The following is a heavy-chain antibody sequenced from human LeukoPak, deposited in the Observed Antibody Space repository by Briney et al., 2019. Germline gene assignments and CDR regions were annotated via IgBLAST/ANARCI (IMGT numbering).Heavy chain of an antibody. CDR2: ITPIYGTT. V-gene: IGHV1-69*13. CDR1: GGTFSSYA. D-gene: IGHD6-13*01. J-gene: IGHJ6*02. CDR3: ARGQGSWSHYYYYGMDV. Sequence: SVKVSCKASGGTFSSYAINWVRQAPGQGLEWMGGITPIYGTTNYARKFQGRVTITADESTSTAYMEVTSLRSEDTAVYYCARGQGSWSHYYYYGMDVWGQGTTVTVSS.